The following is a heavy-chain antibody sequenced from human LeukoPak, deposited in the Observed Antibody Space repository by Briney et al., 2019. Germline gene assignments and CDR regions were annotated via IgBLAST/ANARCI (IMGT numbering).Heavy chain of an antibody. V-gene: IGHV4-59*08. D-gene: IGHD4-11*01. CDR3: ARYDYSYYWAFDN. Sequence: SETLSLTCTVSGGSITSYYWSWIRQPPGKGLEWIGYNYYNQNINYNPSLKSRVTISVDTSKNQFSLKLRYVTAADTAVCYCARYDYSYYWAFDNWGQGTLVTVSS. CDR1: GGSITSYY. CDR2: NYYNQNI. J-gene: IGHJ4*02.